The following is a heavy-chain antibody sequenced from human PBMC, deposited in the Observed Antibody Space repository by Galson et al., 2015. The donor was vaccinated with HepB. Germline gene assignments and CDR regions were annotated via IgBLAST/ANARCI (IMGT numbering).Heavy chain of an antibody. CDR3: ARSKYPVDY. CDR2: ITTFNGNT. D-gene: IGHD2-2*01. CDR1: GYTLTSFG. Sequence: SVKVPCKASGYTLTSFGLSWVRQAPGQGLEWMGWITTFNGNTNYAQKFQGRVTMTIDTSTSTAYMGLRNLRSDDTAVYYCARSKYPVDYWGQGTLVTVSS. V-gene: IGHV1-18*01. J-gene: IGHJ4*02.